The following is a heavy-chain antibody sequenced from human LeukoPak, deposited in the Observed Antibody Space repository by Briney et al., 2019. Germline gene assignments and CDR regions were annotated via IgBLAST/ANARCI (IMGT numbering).Heavy chain of an antibody. CDR1: GFTFSNDS. CDR3: ARDLKDRITGTTYDY. CDR2: ISSSSSYI. Sequence: GGSLRLSCAASGFTFSNDSMNWVRQAPGKGLEWVSSISSSSSYIYYADSVKGRFTISRDNAKNSLYLQMNSLRAEDTAVYYCARDLKDRITGTTYDYWGQGTLVTVSS. V-gene: IGHV3-21*01. D-gene: IGHD1-14*01. J-gene: IGHJ4*02.